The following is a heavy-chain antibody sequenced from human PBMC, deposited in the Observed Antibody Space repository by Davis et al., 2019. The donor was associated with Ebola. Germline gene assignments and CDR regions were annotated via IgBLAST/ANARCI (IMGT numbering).Heavy chain of an antibody. CDR3: VRDIAYCIDV. D-gene: IGHD6-13*01. V-gene: IGHV4-61*09. J-gene: IGHJ6*03. Sequence: SETLSLTCNVSGASITSGYFSWTWVRQPAGKGLEWIGHIYTSGNTKYNSSLESRVTISLDTSKNQFSLQLNSVTPEDTAVYYCVRDIAYCIDVWGEGTTVTVS. CDR1: GASITSGYFS. CDR2: IYTSGNT.